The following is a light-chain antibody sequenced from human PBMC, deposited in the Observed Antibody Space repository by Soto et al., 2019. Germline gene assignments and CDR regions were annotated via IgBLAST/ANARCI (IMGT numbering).Light chain of an antibody. CDR1: RRVLYSSNNKNY. V-gene: IGKV4-1*01. J-gene: IGKJ4*01. CDR2: WAY. CDR3: KKYYSTQLT. Sequence: DFGMTQSPDSLAVSLGEGATLKCKCSRRVLYSSNNKNYLAWYQQKPGQPPKLLIYWAYTRESGVTDRFSGSGSGTDFTLTISSMQAEDVAVYYCKKYYSTQLTGGGGP.